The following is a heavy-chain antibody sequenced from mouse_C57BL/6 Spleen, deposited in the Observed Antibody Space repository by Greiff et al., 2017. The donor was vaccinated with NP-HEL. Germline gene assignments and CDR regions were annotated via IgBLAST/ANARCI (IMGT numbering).Heavy chain of an antibody. CDR3: AKKGWLRGGNAMDY. Sequence: QVQLQQSGPGLVQPSQSLSITCTVSGFSLTSYGVHWVRQSPGKGLEWLGVIWRGGSTDYNAAFMSRLSITKENSKSQVFFKMNSLQADDTAIYYCAKKGWLRGGNAMDYWGQGTSVTVSS. V-gene: IGHV2-5*01. CDR1: GFSLTSYG. CDR2: IWRGGST. J-gene: IGHJ4*01. D-gene: IGHD1-1*02.